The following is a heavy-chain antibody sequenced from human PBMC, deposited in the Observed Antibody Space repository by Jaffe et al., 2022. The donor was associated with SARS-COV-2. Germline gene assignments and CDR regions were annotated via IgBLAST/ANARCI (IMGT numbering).Heavy chain of an antibody. D-gene: IGHD2-2*01. CDR1: GFTFSDHY. Sequence: EVQLVESGGGLVQPGGSLRLSCAASGFTFSDHYMDWVRQAPGKGLEWVGRTRNKANSYTTEYAASVKGRFTISRDDSKNSLYLQMNSLKTEDTAVYYCAREGVPARTFDYWGQGTLVTVSS. CDR3: AREGVPARTFDY. J-gene: IGHJ4*02. V-gene: IGHV3-72*01. CDR2: TRNKANSYTT.